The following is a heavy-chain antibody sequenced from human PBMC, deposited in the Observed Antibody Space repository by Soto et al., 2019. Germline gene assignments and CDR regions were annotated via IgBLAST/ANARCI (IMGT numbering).Heavy chain of an antibody. V-gene: IGHV1-46*01. Sequence: GASVKVSCKASGYTFTSYYMHWVRQAPGQGLEWMGIINPSGGSTSYAQKFQGRVTITADESTSTAYMELSSLRSEDTAVYYCARVAELRSYYYYGMDVWGQGTTVTVSS. J-gene: IGHJ6*02. D-gene: IGHD1-7*01. CDR1: GYTFTSYY. CDR2: INPSGGST. CDR3: ARVAELRSYYYYGMDV.